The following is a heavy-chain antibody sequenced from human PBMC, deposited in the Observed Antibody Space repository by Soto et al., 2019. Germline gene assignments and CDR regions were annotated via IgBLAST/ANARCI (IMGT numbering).Heavy chain of an antibody. CDR2: INHSGST. V-gene: IGHV4-34*01. D-gene: IGHD3-10*01. CDR1: GGSFGGYY. CDR3: ARGPRELLWFGELLKRYFDY. J-gene: IGHJ4*02. Sequence: PSETLSLTCAVYGGSFGGYYWSWIRQPPGKGLEWIGEINHSGSTNYNPSLKSRVTISVDTSKNQFSLKLSSVTAADTAVYYCARGPRELLWFGELLKRYFDYWGQGTPVTVS.